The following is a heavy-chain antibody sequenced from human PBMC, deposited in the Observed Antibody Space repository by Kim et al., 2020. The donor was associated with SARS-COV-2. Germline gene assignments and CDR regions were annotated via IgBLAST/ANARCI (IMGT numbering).Heavy chain of an antibody. V-gene: IGHV1-69*01. D-gene: IGHD5-12*01. CDR3: ARGGNYSGYDGHFDY. J-gene: IGHJ4*02. Sequence: QKFQGRVAMTADESTSTAYMELSSLRSEDTAVYYCARGGNYSGYDGHFDYWGQGTLVTVSS.